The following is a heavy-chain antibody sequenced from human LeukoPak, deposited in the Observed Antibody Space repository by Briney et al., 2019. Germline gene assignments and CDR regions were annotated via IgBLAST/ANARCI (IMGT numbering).Heavy chain of an antibody. Sequence: GASLKVSCKASGYTFNSYGISWVRQAPGQGLEWMGGIIPIFGTANYAQKFRGRVTITADKSTSTAYMELSSLRSEDTAVYYCARARDSSGSYDAFDIWGQGTMVTVSS. V-gene: IGHV1-69*06. CDR1: GYTFNSYG. CDR2: IIPIFGTA. CDR3: ARARDSSGSYDAFDI. D-gene: IGHD3-22*01. J-gene: IGHJ3*02.